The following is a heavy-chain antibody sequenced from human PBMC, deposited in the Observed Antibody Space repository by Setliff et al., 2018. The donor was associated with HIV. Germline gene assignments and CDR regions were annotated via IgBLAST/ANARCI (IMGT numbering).Heavy chain of an antibody. J-gene: IGHJ3*02. CDR1: GYTFTSYY. CDR2: INPSGGTT. D-gene: IGHD2-21*02. V-gene: IGHV1-46*01. CDR3: ARVGAYCGGDCYGWPADAFDI. Sequence: ASVKVSCKASGYTFTSYYMHWVRQAPGQGLEWLGVINPSGGTTNYAQKFQGRVTMTRDTSTSTVYMELSSLRSEDTAVYYCARVGAYCGGDCYGWPADAFDIWGQGTMVTVSS.